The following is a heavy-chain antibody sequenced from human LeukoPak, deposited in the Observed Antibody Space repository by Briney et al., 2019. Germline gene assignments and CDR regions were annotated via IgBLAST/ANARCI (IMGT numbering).Heavy chain of an antibody. CDR1: GRSFEHSF. D-gene: IGHD3-10*01. V-gene: IGHV4-59*01. Sequence: ASETLSPAYTVSGRSFEHSFWSSIRQPPGKGLEWIGYVYYSGSTDYSPSLKSRLTISADTSKNQFSLRLSSVTAADTAVYYCASHRRSHGSEYWGQGTLVTVSS. CDR3: ASHRRSHGSEY. CDR2: VYYSGST. J-gene: IGHJ4*02.